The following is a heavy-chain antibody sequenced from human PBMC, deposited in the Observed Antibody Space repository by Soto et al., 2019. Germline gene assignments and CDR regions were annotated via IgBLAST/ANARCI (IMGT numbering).Heavy chain of an antibody. D-gene: IGHD4-17*01. CDR1: GYTFTSYG. J-gene: IGHJ3*02. CDR2: ISAYNGNT. CDR3: AILMTTVTTGDAFDI. V-gene: IGHV1-18*01. Sequence: GASVKVSCKASGYTFTSYGISWVRQAPGQGLEWMGWISAYNGNTNYAQKLQGRVTMTTDTSTSTAYMELRSLRSDDTAVYYCAILMTTVTTGDAFDIWGQGTMVTVS.